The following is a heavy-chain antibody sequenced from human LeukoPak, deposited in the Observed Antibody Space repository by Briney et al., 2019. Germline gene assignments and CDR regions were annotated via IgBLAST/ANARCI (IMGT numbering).Heavy chain of an antibody. CDR3: ARRALTTGYFDY. CDR1: GYSFSSYW. CDR2: IYPGDFDT. V-gene: IGHV5-51*01. Sequence: GESLKISCECSGYSFSSYWIAWVRQMPGKGLEWMGIIYPGDFDTGYSPSFQGQVTISADKSINTAYLQWSSLKASDTAIYYCARRALTTGYFDYWGQGSLVTVSS. J-gene: IGHJ4*02. D-gene: IGHD1-1*01.